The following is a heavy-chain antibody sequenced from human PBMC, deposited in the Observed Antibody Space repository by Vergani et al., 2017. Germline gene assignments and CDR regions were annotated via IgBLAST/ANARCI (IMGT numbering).Heavy chain of an antibody. CDR1: GFTFSSYS. CDR2: ISSSSSYI. Sequence: EVQLVESGGGLVKPGGSLRLSCAASGFTFSSYSMNWVRQAPGKGLEWVSSISSSSSYIYYADSVKGRFTISRDNAKNSLYLQMNSLRADDTAVYYCARDWGAGVRGVTXFDYWGQGTLVTVSS. V-gene: IGHV3-21*01. CDR3: ARDWGAGVRGVTXFDY. J-gene: IGHJ4*02. D-gene: IGHD3-10*01.